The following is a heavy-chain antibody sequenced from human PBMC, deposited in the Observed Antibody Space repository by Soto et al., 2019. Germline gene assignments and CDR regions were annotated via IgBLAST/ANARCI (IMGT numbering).Heavy chain of an antibody. CDR1: GFTVSRDY. V-gene: IGHV3-66*01. CDR2: IYSGGST. Sequence: GGSLRLCCAASGFTVSRDYMSLVRQAPEKELEWVSVIYSGGSTYYADSVKGRFTISRDNSKNTLYLQMNSLRAEDTAVYYCARDGSSDYDFWSGYYY. J-gene: IGHJ6*01. CDR3: ARDGSSDYDFWSGYYY. D-gene: IGHD3-3*01.